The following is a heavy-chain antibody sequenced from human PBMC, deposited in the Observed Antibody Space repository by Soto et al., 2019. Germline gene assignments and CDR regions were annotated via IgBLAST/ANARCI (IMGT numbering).Heavy chain of an antibody. V-gene: IGHV4-59*01. CDR3: ARSSPYYYGMDV. CDR2: IYYSGST. Sequence: ASETLSLTCTVSGVPIRGYFWSWIRQAPGKGLEWIGYIYYSGSTNYNPSLKSRVTISVDTSKNQFSLKLSSVTAADTAVYYCARSSPYYYGMDVWGQGTTVTVSS. J-gene: IGHJ6*02. CDR1: GVPIRGYF.